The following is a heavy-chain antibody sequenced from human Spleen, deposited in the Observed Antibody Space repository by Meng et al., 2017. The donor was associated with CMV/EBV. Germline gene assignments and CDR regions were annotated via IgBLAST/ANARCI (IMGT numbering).Heavy chain of an antibody. Sequence: ASVKVSCKTSGYPFISYGISWVRQAPGQGLEWMGWISGYNGRTNHAQTFQGRLTMTTDTSTSTAYMELRSLRSDDTAVYYCARNRLAVAFFDYWGQGTRVTVSS. V-gene: IGHV1-18*01. CDR3: ARNRLAVAFFDY. J-gene: IGHJ4*02. CDR1: GYPFISYG. D-gene: IGHD6-19*01. CDR2: ISGYNGRT.